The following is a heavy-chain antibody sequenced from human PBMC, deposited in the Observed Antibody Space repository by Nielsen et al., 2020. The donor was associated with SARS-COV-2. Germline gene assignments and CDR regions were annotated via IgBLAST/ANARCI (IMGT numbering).Heavy chain of an antibody. CDR2: INPSGGST. J-gene: IGHJ6*02. Sequence: GESLKISCAASGYTFTSYYMHWVRQAPGQGLEWMGIINPSGGSTSYAQKFQGRVTMTRDTSTSTVYMELSSLRSEDTAVYYCARGGGDHEVELMDVWGQGTTVTVSS. CDR3: ARGGGDHEVELMDV. V-gene: IGHV1-46*01. D-gene: IGHD1-1*01. CDR1: GYTFTSYY.